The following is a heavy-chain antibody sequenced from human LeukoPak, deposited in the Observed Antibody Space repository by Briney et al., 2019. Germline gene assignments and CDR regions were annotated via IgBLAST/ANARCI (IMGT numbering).Heavy chain of an antibody. J-gene: IGHJ4*02. D-gene: IGHD2-15*01. Sequence: SETLSLTCTVSGGSISSADYYWCWLRQPPGTGLEWIGSIYHSGSTYYNPSLKSRVTISVDRSKNQFSLKLSSVTAADTAVYYCARVRGSSLDYWGQGTLVTVSS. CDR1: GGSISSADYY. CDR3: ARVRGSSLDY. V-gene: IGHV4-30-2*01. CDR2: IYHSGST.